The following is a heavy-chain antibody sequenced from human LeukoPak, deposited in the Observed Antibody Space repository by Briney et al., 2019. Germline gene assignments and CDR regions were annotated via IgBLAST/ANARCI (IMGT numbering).Heavy chain of an antibody. J-gene: IGHJ4*02. CDR1: GFTFSSYA. CDR2: ISGSGGST. V-gene: IGHV3-23*01. D-gene: IGHD1-7*01. Sequence: GGSLRLSCAASGFTFSSYAMSWVRQAPGKGLEWVSAISGSGGSTYYADSVKGRFTISRDNSKNTLYPQMNSLRAEDTAVYYCAKGGTGTTSAFLDYWGQGTLVTVSS. CDR3: AKGGTGTTSAFLDY.